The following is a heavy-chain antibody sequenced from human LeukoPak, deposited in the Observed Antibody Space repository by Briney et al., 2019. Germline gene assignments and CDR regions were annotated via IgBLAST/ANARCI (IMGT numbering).Heavy chain of an antibody. CDR3: ARGSQRGAAANYYGMDV. Sequence: PGGSLRLSCAASGFTLSSYWMHWVRQAPGKGLVWVSRINSDGSSTTYADSVKGRFTISRDNAKNTLYLQMNSLRAEDTAVYHCARGSQRGAAANYYGMDVGGQGTTVTVSS. D-gene: IGHD2-2*01. J-gene: IGHJ6*02. CDR2: INSDGSST. V-gene: IGHV3-74*01. CDR1: GFTLSSYW.